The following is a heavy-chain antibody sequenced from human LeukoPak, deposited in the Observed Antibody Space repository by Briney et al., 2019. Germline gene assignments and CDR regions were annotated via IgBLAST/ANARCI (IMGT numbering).Heavy chain of an antibody. CDR2: ISSNGTYI. D-gene: IGHD3-10*01. J-gene: IGHJ4*02. V-gene: IGHV3-21*01. Sequence: GGSLRLSCAASGFTFSSYSMNWVRQAPGKGLEWVSSISSNGTYIFYADTVKGRFTVSRDNAKNSLYLQMNSLRAEDTAVYYCARDRELWFGELYYYFDYWGQGTLVTVSS. CDR3: ARDRELWFGELYYYFDY. CDR1: GFTFSSYS.